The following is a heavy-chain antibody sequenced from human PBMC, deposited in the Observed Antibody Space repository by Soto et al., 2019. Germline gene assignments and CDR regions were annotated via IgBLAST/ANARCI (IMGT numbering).Heavy chain of an antibody. J-gene: IGHJ6*02. CDR1: GFTFSSYA. D-gene: IGHD2-2*01. CDR3: TTVGYCSSTSCPNYYYYYGMDV. CDR2: ISGSGGST. V-gene: IGHV3-23*01. Sequence: GGSLRLSCAASGFTFSSYAMSWVRQAPGKGLEWVSAISGSGGSTYYADSVKGRFTISRDNSKNTLYLQMNSLRAEDTAVYYCTTVGYCSSTSCPNYYYYYGMDVWGQGTTVTVSS.